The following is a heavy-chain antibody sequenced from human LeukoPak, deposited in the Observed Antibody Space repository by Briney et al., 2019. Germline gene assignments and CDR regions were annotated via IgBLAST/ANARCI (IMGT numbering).Heavy chain of an antibody. D-gene: IGHD2-2*01. Sequence: PAQTLSLTCTVSGGSISSGGYYWSWIRQHPGKGLEWIGYIYYSGSTYYNPSLKSRVTISVDTSKNQFSLKLSSVTAADTAVYYCTLSSTSLGLGWGKGTTVTVSS. CDR1: GGSISSGGYY. CDR3: TLSSTSLGLG. CDR2: IYYSGST. V-gene: IGHV4-31*03. J-gene: IGHJ6*04.